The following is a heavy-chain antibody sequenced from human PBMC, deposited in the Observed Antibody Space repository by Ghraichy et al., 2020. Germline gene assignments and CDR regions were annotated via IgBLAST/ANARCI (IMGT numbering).Heavy chain of an antibody. CDR1: GFTFSSYG. V-gene: IGHV3-33*01. CDR3: AGGYCTCGECLDY. Sequence: GGSLRLSCAASGFTFSSYGMHWVRQAPGKGLEWVAVIWYDGSNKYYADSVKGRFTISRDNSKNTLYLQMNSLRAEDTAVYYCAGGYCTCGECLDYWGQGTLVTV. CDR2: IWYDGSNK. J-gene: IGHJ4*02. D-gene: IGHD2-8*02.